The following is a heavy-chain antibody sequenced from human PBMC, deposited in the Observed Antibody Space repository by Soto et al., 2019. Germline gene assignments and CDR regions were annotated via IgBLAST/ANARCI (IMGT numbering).Heavy chain of an antibody. Sequence: QITLKESGPTLVKPTQTLTLTCTFSGFSLSTSGVGVGWIRQPPGKALEWLALIYWDDDKRYSPSLKSRLTITQDTSKNQVVLTMTNMDPVDTATYYCAHRDLHYYYYGMDVWGQGTTVTVSS. CDR1: GFSLSTSGVG. CDR2: IYWDDDK. CDR3: AHRDLHYYYYGMDV. J-gene: IGHJ6*02. V-gene: IGHV2-5*02.